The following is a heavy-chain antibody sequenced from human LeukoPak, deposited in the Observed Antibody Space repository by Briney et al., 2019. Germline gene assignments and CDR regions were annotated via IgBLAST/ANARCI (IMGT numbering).Heavy chain of an antibody. J-gene: IGHJ6*02. V-gene: IGHV3-11*01. Sequence: GGSLRLSCAASGFTFSDYYMSWIRQAPGKGLEWVSYISSSGSTIYYADSVKGRFTISRDNAKNSLYLQMNSLRAEDTAVDYCARDRWEDTAMVYYYYYYGMDVWGQGTTVTVSS. CDR1: GFTFSDYY. CDR2: ISSSGSTI. D-gene: IGHD5-18*01. CDR3: ARDRWEDTAMVYYYYYYGMDV.